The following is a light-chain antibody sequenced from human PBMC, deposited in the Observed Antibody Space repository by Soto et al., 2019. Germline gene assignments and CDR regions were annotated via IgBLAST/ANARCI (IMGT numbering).Light chain of an antibody. J-gene: IGKJ1*01. Sequence: DIQMTQSPSTLSASVGDRVTITCRASQSISDRLAWYQQKPGKAPKVLIYDASRLQSGVPARFSGSGSGTEFTLSISSLQPDDFATYYCQQYNYYWTFGQGTKVDI. V-gene: IGKV1-5*01. CDR3: QQYNYYWT. CDR1: QSISDR. CDR2: DAS.